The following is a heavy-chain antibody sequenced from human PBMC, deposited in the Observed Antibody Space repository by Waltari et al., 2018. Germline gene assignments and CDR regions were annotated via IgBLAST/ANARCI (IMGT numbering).Heavy chain of an antibody. V-gene: IGHV4-34*01. CDR1: GGSFSGYY. D-gene: IGHD2-15*01. CDR3: ARGLDIVVVVAAYAFDI. Sequence: QVQLQQWGAGLLKPSETLSLTCAVYGGSFSGYYWCWIRQPPGKGLEWIGEINHSGSTNYNPSLKSRVTISVDTSKNQFSLKLSSVTAADTAVYYCARGLDIVVVVAAYAFDIWGQGTMVTVSS. J-gene: IGHJ3*02. CDR2: INHSGST.